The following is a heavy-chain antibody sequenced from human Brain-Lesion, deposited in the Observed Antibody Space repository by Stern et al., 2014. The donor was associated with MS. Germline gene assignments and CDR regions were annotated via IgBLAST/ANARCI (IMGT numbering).Heavy chain of an antibody. CDR1: GFTFDDCA. CDR3: ARDITGSSAYFAY. CDR2: ISWNSGTI. V-gene: IGHV3-9*01. D-gene: IGHD1-14*01. J-gene: IGHJ4*02. Sequence: QLVESGGDLVQPGRSLRLSCAAFGFTFDDCAMHWVRQAPGKGLEWVAGISWNSGTIGYADSVKGRFTTSRDNAYSSLYLQMNSLRPEDTALYYCARDITGSSAYFAYWGQGTLVTVSS.